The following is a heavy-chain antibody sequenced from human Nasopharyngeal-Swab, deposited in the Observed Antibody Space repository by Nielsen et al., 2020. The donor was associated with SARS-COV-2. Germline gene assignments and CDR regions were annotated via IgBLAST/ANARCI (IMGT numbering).Heavy chain of an antibody. V-gene: IGHV3-73*01. CDR1: GFVFSGSA. Sequence: LKISCAASGFVFSGSAIHWVRQASGKGLEWVGRIGDKAHNYATTYAASVKGRFTISRDDSKNTAFLQMDSLNTEDTALYYCTTDYYFDYWGQGTLVTVSS. CDR2: IGDKAHNYAT. J-gene: IGHJ4*02. D-gene: IGHD4/OR15-4a*01. CDR3: TTDYYFDY.